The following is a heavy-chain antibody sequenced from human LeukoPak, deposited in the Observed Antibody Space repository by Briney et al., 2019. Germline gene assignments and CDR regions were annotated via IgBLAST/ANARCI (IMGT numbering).Heavy chain of an antibody. CDR1: GGSFSGYY. J-gene: IGHJ4*02. CDR2: INHSGST. D-gene: IGHD6-19*01. V-gene: IGHV4-34*01. CDR3: ARVFLPSGWYDY. Sequence: SETLSLTCAVYGGSFSGYYWSWIRQPPGKGLEWIGEINHSGSTNYNPSLKSRVTMSVATSKNQFSRKLSSVTPPDTAVYYCARVFLPSGWYDYWGQGTLVTVSS.